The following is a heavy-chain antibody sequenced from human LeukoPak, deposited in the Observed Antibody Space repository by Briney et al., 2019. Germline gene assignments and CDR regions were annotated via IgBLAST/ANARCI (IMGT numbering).Heavy chain of an antibody. J-gene: IGHJ4*02. CDR3: ARDPGIASAGTVGYFDY. Sequence: WGSLRLSCAASGFIFSSYWMSWVRQTPGKGLEWVANIKQDGSDKYYEDSVKGRFSISRDNAKNSLSLQMNSLRAEDTAVYYCARDPGIASAGTVGYFDYWGQGILVTVSS. D-gene: IGHD6-13*01. V-gene: IGHV3-7*01. CDR2: IKQDGSDK. CDR1: GFIFSSYW.